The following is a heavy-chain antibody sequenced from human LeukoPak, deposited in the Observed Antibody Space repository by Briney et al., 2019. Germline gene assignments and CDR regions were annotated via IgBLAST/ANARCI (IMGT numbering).Heavy chain of an antibody. J-gene: IGHJ4*02. CDR2: ISSSSSYI. CDR3: AKTDSMFRGAFDY. D-gene: IGHD3-10*01. V-gene: IGHV3-21*04. Sequence: GGSLRLSCAASGFTFSSYSMNWVRQAPGKGLEWVSSISSSSSYIYYADSVKGRFTISRDNARNSLYLQMNSLRAEDTAVYYCAKTDSMFRGAFDYWGQGTLVTVSS. CDR1: GFTFSSYS.